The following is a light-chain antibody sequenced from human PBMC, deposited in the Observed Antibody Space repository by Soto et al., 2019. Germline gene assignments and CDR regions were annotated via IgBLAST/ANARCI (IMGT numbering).Light chain of an antibody. V-gene: IGLV3-1*01. J-gene: IGLJ2*01. CDR1: KLGDKY. CDR2: QDS. Sequence: SYELTQPPSVSVSPGQTASITCPGDKLGDKYACWYQQKPGQSPVLVIYQDSKRPSGIPERFSGSNSGNTATLTISGTQAMDEADYYCQAWDSSTAVFCGGTKLTVL. CDR3: QAWDSSTAV.